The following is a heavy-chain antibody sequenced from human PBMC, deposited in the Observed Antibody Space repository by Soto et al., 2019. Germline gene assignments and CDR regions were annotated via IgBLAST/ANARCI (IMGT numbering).Heavy chain of an antibody. CDR3: ARSSLGVDAFDI. V-gene: IGHV4-39*01. CDR1: GGSIISSSYY. D-gene: IGHD3-16*01. CDR2: IYYSGST. J-gene: IGHJ3*02. Sequence: AETLSLTCTVSGGSIISSSYYFVCIRQPPGKGLEWIGSIYYSGSTYYNPSLKSRVTISVDTSKNQFSLKLSSVTAADTAVYYCARSSLGVDAFDIWGQGTMVTVSS.